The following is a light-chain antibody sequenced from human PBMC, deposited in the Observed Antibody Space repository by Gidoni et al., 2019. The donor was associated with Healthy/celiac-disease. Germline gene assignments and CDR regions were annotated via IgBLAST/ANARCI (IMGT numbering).Light chain of an antibody. CDR1: QSVSSSY. J-gene: IGKJ2*01. CDR2: GAS. Sequence: EIVLTQSPGTLSLSPGQRDTLSCRASQSVSSSYLAWYQQKPGQAPRLLIYGASSRATGIPDRFSGSGSGTDFTLTISRLEPEDFAVYYCQQYGSSRFGQXTKLEIK. V-gene: IGKV3-20*01. CDR3: QQYGSSR.